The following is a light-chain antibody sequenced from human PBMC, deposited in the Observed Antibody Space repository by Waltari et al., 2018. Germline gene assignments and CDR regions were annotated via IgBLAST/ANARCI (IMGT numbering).Light chain of an antibody. CDR3: SSYTTSSTLG. J-gene: IGLJ2*01. V-gene: IGLV2-14*03. CDR2: DVS. Sequence: SALTQPASVSGSPGQSIPISCTGSSSDVGGYNSVSWYKQHPGKAPKLIIYDVSNRPSGVSNRFSGSKSGNTASLTISGLQAEDEADYYCSSYTTSSTLGFGGGTKLTVL. CDR1: SSDVGGYNS.